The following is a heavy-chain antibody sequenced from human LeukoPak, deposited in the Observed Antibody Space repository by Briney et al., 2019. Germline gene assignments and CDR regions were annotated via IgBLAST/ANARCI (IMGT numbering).Heavy chain of an antibody. Sequence: ASVKVSCKASGYTFTSYGISWVRQAPGQGLEWMGWISAYNGNTNYAQKLQGRVTMTTDTSTSTAYMELRSLRSDDTAVYYCARDGRTPLTGNTVPYYYYYGMDVWGQGTTVTVSS. D-gene: IGHD1-1*01. J-gene: IGHJ6*02. CDR3: ARDGRTPLTGNTVPYYYYYGMDV. V-gene: IGHV1-18*01. CDR2: ISAYNGNT. CDR1: GYTFTSYG.